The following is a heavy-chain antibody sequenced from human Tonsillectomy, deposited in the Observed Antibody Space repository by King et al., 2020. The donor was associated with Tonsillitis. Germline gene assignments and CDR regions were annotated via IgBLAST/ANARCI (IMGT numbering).Heavy chain of an antibody. D-gene: IGHD3-22*01. V-gene: IGHV3-21*06. J-gene: IGHJ3*02. Sequence: VQLVESGGGLVKPGGSLRLSCRTSGFSFSNYDINWVRQPPGKGLQWVSSVNYYSRHKRYADSVKGRFTLSRDNAKNSLYLDMDSLRADDTAVYYCAKDKGADYYDSGRGAFDIWGQGTMVTVS. CDR2: VNYYSRHK. CDR3: AKDKGADYYDSGRGAFDI. CDR1: GFSFSNYD.